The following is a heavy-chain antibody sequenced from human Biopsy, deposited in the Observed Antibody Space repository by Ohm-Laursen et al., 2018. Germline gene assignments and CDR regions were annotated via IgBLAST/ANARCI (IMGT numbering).Heavy chain of an antibody. J-gene: IGHJ4*02. V-gene: IGHV3-9*01. CDR1: GFTFADYA. Sequence: SLRLSCAASGFTFADYAMHWDRQAPGKGLEWASGISWNSGSVVYADSVKGRFTISRDNAKNSLYLQMHSLRAEDTAFYCCAKASGDSRGWPIDYWGQGNLVTVSS. D-gene: IGHD6-19*01. CDR3: AKASGDSRGWPIDY. CDR2: ISWNSGSV.